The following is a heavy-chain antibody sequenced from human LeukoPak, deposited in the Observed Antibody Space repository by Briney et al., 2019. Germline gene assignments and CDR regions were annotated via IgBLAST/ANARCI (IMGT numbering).Heavy chain of an antibody. J-gene: IGHJ4*02. Sequence: SETLSLTCTVSGYSISSGYYWGWIRQPPGKGLEWIGSIYHSGSTYYNPSLKSRVTISVDTSKNQFSLKLSSVTAADTAVYYCAREGRYYYDSSGYGYWGQGTLVTVSS. CDR1: GYSISSGYY. CDR3: AREGRYYYDSSGYGY. V-gene: IGHV4-38-2*02. D-gene: IGHD3-22*01. CDR2: IYHSGST.